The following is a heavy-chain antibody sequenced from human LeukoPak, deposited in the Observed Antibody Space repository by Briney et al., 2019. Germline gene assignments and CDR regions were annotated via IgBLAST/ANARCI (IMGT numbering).Heavy chain of an antibody. D-gene: IGHD4-11*01. CDR1: GFTLSTYW. J-gene: IGHJ4*02. V-gene: IGHV3-7*02. CDR3: ARGSADYSHFWWSY. CDR2: IRQDGSEK. Sequence: GGSLRLSCAASGFTLSTYWMSWVRQAPGKGLEWVANIRQDGSEKYYVDSAKGRFTISRDNAENSLYLQLTSLRAEDTAIYYCARGSADYSHFWWSYWGQGTQVTVSS.